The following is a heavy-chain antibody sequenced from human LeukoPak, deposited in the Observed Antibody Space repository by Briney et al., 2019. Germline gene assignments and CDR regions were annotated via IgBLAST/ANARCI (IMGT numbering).Heavy chain of an antibody. D-gene: IGHD3-9*01. Sequence: GASVKVSYKASGYTFTRYYMHGVRQAPGQGREGMGWINPNSGGTNYAQKFQGRVTMTRDTSISTAYMELSRLRSDDTAVYYCARVRYFDWLYDAFDIWGQGTMVTVSS. V-gene: IGHV1-2*02. CDR3: ARVRYFDWLYDAFDI. CDR2: INPNSGGT. J-gene: IGHJ3*02. CDR1: GYTFTRYY.